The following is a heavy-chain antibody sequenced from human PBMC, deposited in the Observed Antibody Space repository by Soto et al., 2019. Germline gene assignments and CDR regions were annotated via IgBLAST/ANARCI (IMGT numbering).Heavy chain of an antibody. Sequence: SVKVSCKASGDTFNFYTINWVRQAPGLGLEWMGRFNPILSFSNSALKFQGRVTLTADKSTSTAYMVLSSLRSDDTAVYYCTREGSAPYYYYGMDVWGQGTTVTVSS. CDR1: GDTFNFYT. CDR3: TREGSAPYYYYGMDV. V-gene: IGHV1-69*04. D-gene: IGHD3-10*01. J-gene: IGHJ6*02. CDR2: FNPILSFS.